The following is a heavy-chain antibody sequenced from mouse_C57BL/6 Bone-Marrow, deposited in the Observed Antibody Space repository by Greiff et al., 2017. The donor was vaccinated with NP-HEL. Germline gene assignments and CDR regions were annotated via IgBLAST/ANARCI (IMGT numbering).Heavy chain of an antibody. Sequence: TLKESGPGILQLSQTPCLTCSFSRFSLSTFGMGVGWILQPSGKGLELLAHIWWDDKKYYNPALKSRLTISKDTSKNQVFLKIANVDTADTATYYCVLNMGITTVVATVDYWGQGTTLTVSS. D-gene: IGHD1-1*01. CDR2: IWWDDKK. V-gene: IGHV8-8*01. J-gene: IGHJ2*01. CDR3: VLNMGITTVVATVDY. CDR1: RFSLSTFGMG.